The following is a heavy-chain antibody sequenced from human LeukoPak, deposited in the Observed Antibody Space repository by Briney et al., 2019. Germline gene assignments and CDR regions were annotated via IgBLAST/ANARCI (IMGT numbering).Heavy chain of an antibody. D-gene: IGHD3-22*01. CDR2: IRYDGSNK. CDR1: GFTFSSYG. V-gene: IGHV3-30*02. J-gene: IGHJ4*02. CDR3: AKDLNYYDSSGYPFPFDY. Sequence: GGSLRLSCAASGFTFSSYGMHWVRQAPGKGLEWVAFIRYDGSNKYYADSVKGRFTISRDNSKNTLYLQMNSLRAEDTAVYYCAKDLNYYDSSGYPFPFDYWGQGTLVTVSS.